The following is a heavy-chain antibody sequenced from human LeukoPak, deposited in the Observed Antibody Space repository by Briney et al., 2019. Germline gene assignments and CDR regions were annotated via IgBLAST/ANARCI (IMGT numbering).Heavy chain of an antibody. D-gene: IGHD3-9*01. J-gene: IGHJ4*02. V-gene: IGHV1-69*04. Sequence: GSSVKVSCKASVGTFTNYAINWVRQAPGQGLEWMGKIIPILDVTNYAQKFQGRVTITADQSTSTAYMELSSLRSEDTAVYYCARGGGVDILTGFQYWGQGTLVTVSS. CDR1: VGTFTNYA. CDR3: ARGGGVDILTGFQY. CDR2: IIPILDVT.